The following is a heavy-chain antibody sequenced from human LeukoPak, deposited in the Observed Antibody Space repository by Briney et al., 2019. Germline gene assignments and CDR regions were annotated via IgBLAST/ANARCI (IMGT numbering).Heavy chain of an antibody. J-gene: IGHJ5*02. D-gene: IGHD1-1*01. CDR1: GFTFSSYG. V-gene: IGHV3-30*03. Sequence: GGSLRLSCAASGFTFSSYGMHWVRQAPGKGLEWVAVISYDGSNKYYADSVKGRFTISRDNSKNTLYLQMNSLRAEDTAVYYCARQDLERLLDPWGQGTLVTVSS. CDR3: ARQDLERLLDP. CDR2: ISYDGSNK.